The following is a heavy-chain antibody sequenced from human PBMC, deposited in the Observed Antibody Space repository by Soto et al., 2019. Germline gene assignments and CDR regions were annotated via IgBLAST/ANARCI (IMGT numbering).Heavy chain of an antibody. CDR2: ISYDGSNK. CDR1: GFTFSNYG. CDR3: SGSYHYFDY. Sequence: PVGSLRLSCAASGFTFSNYGLHWVRQAPGKGLEWVALISYDGSNKYYVDSVKGRFTISRDNSKNTLYLQMNSLRAEDTAVYYCSGSYHYFDYWGQGTLVTVSS. D-gene: IGHD1-26*01. V-gene: IGHV3-30*03. J-gene: IGHJ4*02.